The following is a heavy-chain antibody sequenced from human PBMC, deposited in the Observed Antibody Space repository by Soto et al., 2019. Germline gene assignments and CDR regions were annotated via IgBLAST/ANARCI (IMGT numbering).Heavy chain of an antibody. V-gene: IGHV3-48*02. CDR1: GFSLRSRS. Sequence: PGGSLRLSCAASGFSLRSRSMNWVRQAPGKGLECVSYISGSSTTIYYTDSVKGRFTISRDNAKNSLYLQMNSLRHEDTAVYYCARGELDRTIDYWGQGTQVTVYS. CDR3: ARGELDRTIDY. CDR2: ISGSSTTI. D-gene: IGHD1-1*01. J-gene: IGHJ4*02.